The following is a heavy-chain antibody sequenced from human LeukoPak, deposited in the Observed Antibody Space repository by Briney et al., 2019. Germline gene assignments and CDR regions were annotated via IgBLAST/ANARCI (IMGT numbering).Heavy chain of an antibody. CDR2: ISGSGGST. D-gene: IGHD6-19*01. CDR3: AKDRGIAVKINWFDP. Sequence: GGSLRLSCAASGLTFSSHAMSWVRQAPGKGLEWVSAISGSGGSTYYADSVEGRFTISRDNSKNTLYLQMNSLRAEDTAVYYCAKDRGIAVKINWFDPWGQGTLVTVSS. CDR1: GLTFSSHA. V-gene: IGHV3-23*01. J-gene: IGHJ5*02.